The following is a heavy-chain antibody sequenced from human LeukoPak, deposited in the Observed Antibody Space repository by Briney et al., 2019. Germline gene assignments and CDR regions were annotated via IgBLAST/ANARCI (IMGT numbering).Heavy chain of an antibody. D-gene: IGHD6-19*01. CDR2: IIPIFGTA. V-gene: IGHV1-69*13. Sequence: ASVQVSCKASGGTFSSYAISWVRQAPGQGLEWMGWIIPIFGTANYAQKIQGRVTITADESTSTAYMELSSLRSEDTAVYYCARDPVAGANVYWGQGTLVTVSS. CDR1: GGTFSSYA. J-gene: IGHJ4*02. CDR3: ARDPVAGANVY.